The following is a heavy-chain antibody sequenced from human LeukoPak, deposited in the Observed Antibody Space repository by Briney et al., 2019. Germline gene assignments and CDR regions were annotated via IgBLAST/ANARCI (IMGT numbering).Heavy chain of an antibody. CDR1: GGSFSGYY. CDR3: ARRGTLQQLITRRAYYYMDV. Sequence: SSETLSLTCAVHGGSFSGYYWSWIRQPPGKGLEWIGEMNHRGRTNYNPSLKSRVTISVDTYKNQFSLELSSVTAADTAVYYCARRGTLQQLITRRAYYYMDVWGKGTTVTISS. J-gene: IGHJ6*03. D-gene: IGHD6-13*01. CDR2: MNHRGRT. V-gene: IGHV4-34*01.